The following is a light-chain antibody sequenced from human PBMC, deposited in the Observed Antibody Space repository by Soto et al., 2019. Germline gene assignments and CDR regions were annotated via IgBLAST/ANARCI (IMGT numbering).Light chain of an antibody. Sequence: QSALTQTASVSGSPGQSITISCTGSSSDGGGYNFVSWYQQHPCKAPKLIIHEVSNRPSGVSNRFSGSKSGNTASLTISGLQAEDEAVYYCCSHSTSVTWMFGGGTKLTVL. CDR3: CSHSTSVTWM. CDR2: EVS. V-gene: IGLV2-14*03. CDR1: SSDGGGYNF. J-gene: IGLJ3*02.